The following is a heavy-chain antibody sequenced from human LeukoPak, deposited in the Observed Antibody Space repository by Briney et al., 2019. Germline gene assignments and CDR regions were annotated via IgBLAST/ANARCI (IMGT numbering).Heavy chain of an antibody. Sequence: SVKVSCKASGGTFSSYAISWVRQAPGQGLEWMGGVIPIFGTANYAQKFQGRVTITADESTSTAYMELSSLRSEDTAVYYCARGRIAVAGTYIPSNWGPQLYYMDVWGKGTTVTVSS. J-gene: IGHJ6*03. CDR3: ARGRIAVAGTYIPSNWGPQLYYMDV. D-gene: IGHD6-19*01. V-gene: IGHV1-69*13. CDR1: GGTFSSYA. CDR2: VIPIFGTA.